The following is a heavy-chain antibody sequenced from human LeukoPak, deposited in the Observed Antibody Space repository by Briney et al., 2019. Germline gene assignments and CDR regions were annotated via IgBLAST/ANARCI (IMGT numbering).Heavy chain of an antibody. J-gene: IGHJ5*02. CDR2: IYYSGST. V-gene: IGHV4-59*01. CDR3: ARFSGGLGELSPP. D-gene: IGHD3-16*02. CDR1: GGSISSYY. Sequence: PSETLSLTCTVSGGSISSYYWSWIRQPPGKGLEWIGYIYYSGSTNYNPSLKSRVTISVDTSKNQFSLKLSSVTAADTAVYYCARFSGGLGELSPPWGQGTLVTVSS.